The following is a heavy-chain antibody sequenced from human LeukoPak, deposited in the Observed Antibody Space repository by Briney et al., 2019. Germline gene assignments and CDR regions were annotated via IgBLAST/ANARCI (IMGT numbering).Heavy chain of an antibody. V-gene: IGHV4-4*07. Sequence: SETLSLTCTVSGGSIHTYNWIWIRQPAGRGLEWIGRNNIAGQGYYNPSLKSRVTTSVDRPNNQFSLELTSVTAADTAVYFCARDREHSYGSDLDHWGQGILVTVSS. D-gene: IGHD5-18*01. J-gene: IGHJ4*02. CDR1: GGSIHTYN. CDR3: ARDREHSYGSDLDH. CDR2: NNIAGQG.